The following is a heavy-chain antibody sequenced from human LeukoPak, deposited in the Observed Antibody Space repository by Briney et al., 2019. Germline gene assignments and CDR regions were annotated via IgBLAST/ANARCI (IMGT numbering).Heavy chain of an antibody. CDR1: GASISSYY. D-gene: IGHD3-3*01. Sequence: PSETLSLTCTVSGASISSYYWSWIRQPPGKGLGWIGYIYYSGSTNYNPSLKSRVTISVDTSKNQFSLKLSSVTAADTAVYYCARDRDFWGNWFDPWGQGTLVTVSS. CDR3: ARDRDFWGNWFDP. CDR2: IYYSGST. J-gene: IGHJ5*02. V-gene: IGHV4-59*01.